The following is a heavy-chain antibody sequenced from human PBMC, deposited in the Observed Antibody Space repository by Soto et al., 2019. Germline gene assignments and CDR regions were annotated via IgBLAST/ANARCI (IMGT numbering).Heavy chain of an antibody. D-gene: IGHD6-19*01. J-gene: IGHJ4*02. CDR2: ISSSSSTI. Sequence: EVQLVESGGGLVQPGGSLRLSCAASGFTFSSYSMNWVRQAPGKGLEWVSYISSSSSTIYYADSVKGRFTISRDNAKNSLYLQMNSLRDEDTAVYYCARVFYSVAGTGGLDHWGQGTLVTVSS. CDR3: ARVFYSVAGTGGLDH. CDR1: GFTFSSYS. V-gene: IGHV3-48*02.